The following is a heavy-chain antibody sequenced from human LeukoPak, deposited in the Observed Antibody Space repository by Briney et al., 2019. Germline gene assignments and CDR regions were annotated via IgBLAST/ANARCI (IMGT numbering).Heavy chain of an antibody. J-gene: IGHJ5*02. Sequence: SETLPLTCTVSGGSISSYYWSWIRQPPGKGLEWIGYIYYSGSTYYNPSLKSRVTISVDRSKNQFSLKLSSVTAADTAVYYCARDLSYCSSTSCYTRWFDPWGQGTLVTVSS. CDR3: ARDLSYCSSTSCYTRWFDP. V-gene: IGHV4-59*12. D-gene: IGHD2-2*02. CDR1: GGSISSYY. CDR2: IYYSGST.